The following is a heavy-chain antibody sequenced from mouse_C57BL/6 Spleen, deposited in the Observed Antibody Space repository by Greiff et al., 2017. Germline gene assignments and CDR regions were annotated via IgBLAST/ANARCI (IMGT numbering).Heavy chain of an antibody. J-gene: IGHJ4*01. CDR2: ISSGSSTI. CDR1: GFTFSDYG. Sequence: EVQRVESGGGLVKPGGSLKLSCAASGFTFSDYGMHWVRQAPEKGLEWVAYISSGSSTIYYADTVKGRFTISRDNAKNTLFLQMTSLRSEDTAMYYCARIHYYGSSHYYAMDYWGQGTSVTVSS. V-gene: IGHV5-17*01. D-gene: IGHD1-1*01. CDR3: ARIHYYGSSHYYAMDY.